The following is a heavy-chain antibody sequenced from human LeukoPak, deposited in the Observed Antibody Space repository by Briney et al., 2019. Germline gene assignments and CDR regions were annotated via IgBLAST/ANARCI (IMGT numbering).Heavy chain of an antibody. CDR2: IYHSGST. CDR3: ASQPQLDDAFDI. Sequence: SETLSLTCAVSGGSISSSNWWSWVRQPPGKGLEWIGEIYHSGSTNYNPSLKSRVTISVDKPKNQFSLKLSSVTAADTAVYYCASQPQLDDAFDIWGQGTMVTVSS. J-gene: IGHJ3*02. V-gene: IGHV4-4*02. D-gene: IGHD6-13*01. CDR1: GGSISSSNW.